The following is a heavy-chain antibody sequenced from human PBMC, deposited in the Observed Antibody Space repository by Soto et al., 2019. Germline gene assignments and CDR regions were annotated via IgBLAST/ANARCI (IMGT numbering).Heavy chain of an antibody. J-gene: IGHJ6*02. CDR1: GGSIRNNNW. V-gene: IGHV4-4*02. Sequence: QVQLQESGPGLLKPSGTLSLTCAVSGGSIRNNNWWSWVRQSPGEGLEWIGGIHHSGASDYNPSLRSRVTISVDKSRNQFSLNLSSVTAADTAIYYCAAVDYYYGSGSRVGLDVWGQGTTVTVSS. D-gene: IGHD3-10*01. CDR3: AAVDYYYGSGSRVGLDV. CDR2: IHHSGAS.